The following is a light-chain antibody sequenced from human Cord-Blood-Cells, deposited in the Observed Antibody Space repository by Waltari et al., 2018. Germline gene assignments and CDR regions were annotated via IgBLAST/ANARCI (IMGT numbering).Light chain of an antibody. CDR3: QQYYSTPWT. V-gene: IGKV4-1*01. CDR1: QSVLYSSNNKNY. Sequence: INCKSSQSVLYSSNNKNYLAWYQQKPGQPPKLLIYWASTRESGVPDRFSGSGSGTDFTLTISSLQAEDVAVYYCQQYYSTPWTFGQWTKVEIK. J-gene: IGKJ1*01. CDR2: WAS.